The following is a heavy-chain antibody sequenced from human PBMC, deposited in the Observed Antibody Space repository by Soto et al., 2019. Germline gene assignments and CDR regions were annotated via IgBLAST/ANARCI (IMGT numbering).Heavy chain of an antibody. CDR1: GSRFSNYV. CDR2: VIPIFNST. V-gene: IGHV1-18*01. J-gene: IGHJ4*02. CDR3: ARGDWSLDY. D-gene: IGHD3-9*01. Sequence: ASVKVSCKVSGSRFSNYVISWVRQAPGHGLEWLGRVIPIFNSTKYAQSFQGRVTMTTDTSTSTAYMELRSLRSDDTAVYYCARGDWSLDYWGQGTLVTVSS.